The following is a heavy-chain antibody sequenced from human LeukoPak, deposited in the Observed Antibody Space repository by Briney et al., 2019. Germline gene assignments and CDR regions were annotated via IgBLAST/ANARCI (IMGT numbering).Heavy chain of an antibody. J-gene: IGHJ3*02. D-gene: IGHD3-22*01. CDR1: GGSISSGGYY. CDR3: ASLPNSVFPYYYDSSGPRGAFDI. CDR2: IYHSGST. Sequence: PSQTLSLTCTVSGGSISSGGYYWSWIRQPPGKGLEWIGYIYHSGSTYYNPSLKSRVTISVDRSKNQFSLKLSSVTAADTAVYYCASLPNSVFPYYYDSSGPRGAFDIWGQGTMVTVSS. V-gene: IGHV4-30-2*01.